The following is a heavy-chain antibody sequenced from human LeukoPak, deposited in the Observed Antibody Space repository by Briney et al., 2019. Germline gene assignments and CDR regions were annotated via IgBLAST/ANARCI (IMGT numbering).Heavy chain of an antibody. CDR3: ARESGYSSSWDY. CDR1: GFTVSSNY. D-gene: IGHD6-13*01. CDR2: IYSGGST. Sequence: GGSLRLSCAASGFTVSSNYMSWVRQAPGKGLEWVSVIYSGGSTYYADSVKGRFTISRDNSKNTLYPQMNSLRAEDTAVYYCARESGYSSSWDYWGQGTLVTVSS. J-gene: IGHJ4*02. V-gene: IGHV3-66*01.